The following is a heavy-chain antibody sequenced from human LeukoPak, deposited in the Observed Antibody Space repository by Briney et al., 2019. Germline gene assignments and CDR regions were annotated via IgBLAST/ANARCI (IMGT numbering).Heavy chain of an antibody. J-gene: IGHJ4*02. Sequence: PSQTLSLTCTVSGGSISSGGYYWSWIRQPPGKGLEWIGYIYHSRSTYYNPSLKSRVTISVDRSKNQFSLKLSSVTAADTAVYYCARDRRGPLDYWGQGTLVTVSS. CDR3: ARDRRGPLDY. CDR1: GGSISSGGYY. D-gene: IGHD3-10*01. V-gene: IGHV4-30-2*01. CDR2: IYHSRST.